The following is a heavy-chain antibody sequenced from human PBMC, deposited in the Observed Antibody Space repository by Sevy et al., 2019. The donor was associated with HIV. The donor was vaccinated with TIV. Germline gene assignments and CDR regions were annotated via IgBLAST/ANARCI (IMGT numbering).Heavy chain of an antibody. D-gene: IGHD2-21*02. CDR1: EFTFSSYD. CDR2: ISNDGKDK. J-gene: IGHJ4*02. V-gene: IGHV3-30*04. CDR3: TRARYCGGDCYTNDY. Sequence: GGSLRLSCTASEFTFSSYDMHWVRQAPGKGLEWVAVISNDGKDKYYADFVKGRFTVSRDNSNKTVSLQMSSLRPEDAAVYYCTRARYCGGDCYTNDYWGQGTLATVSS.